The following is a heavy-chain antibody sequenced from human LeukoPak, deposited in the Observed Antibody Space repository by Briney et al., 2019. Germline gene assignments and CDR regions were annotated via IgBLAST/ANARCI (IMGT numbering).Heavy chain of an antibody. Sequence: GGSLRLSCAASGFTFSSHWMHWVRQAPGKGLVWVSRINRDGSSARYVDSVKGRFTISRDNAKNSLYLQMNSLRAEDTAVYYCARDSSSSDHYYYYYYMDVWGKGTTVTVSS. CDR2: INRDGSSA. J-gene: IGHJ6*03. CDR3: ARDSSSSDHYYYYYYMDV. V-gene: IGHV3-74*01. D-gene: IGHD6-6*01. CDR1: GFTFSSHW.